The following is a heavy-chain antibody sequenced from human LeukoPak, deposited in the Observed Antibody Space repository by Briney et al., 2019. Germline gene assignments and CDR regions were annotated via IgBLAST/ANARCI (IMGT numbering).Heavy chain of an antibody. D-gene: IGHD5-24*01. Sequence: GASVKVSCKASGGTFSSYAISWVRQAPGQGLEWMGGIIPIFGTAKYAQKFQGRVTIPADESTSTAYMELSSLRSEDTAVYYCARLSGDGYNSYYWGQGTLVTVSS. CDR3: ARLSGDGYNSYY. V-gene: IGHV1-69*13. CDR1: GGTFSSYA. CDR2: IIPIFGTA. J-gene: IGHJ4*02.